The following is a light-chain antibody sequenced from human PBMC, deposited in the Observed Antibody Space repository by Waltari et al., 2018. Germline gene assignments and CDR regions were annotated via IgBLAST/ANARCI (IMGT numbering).Light chain of an antibody. CDR1: QALGSE. CDR2: GAS. Sequence: AIQMTQSPSSLSASVGGRVTITCRVTQALGSELAWYQRRPGEAPKVLIYGASRLQNGVPSRFSGSGSGTYFTLTISSLQPEDFATYYCLQDYNYPRTFGQGTKVEV. CDR3: LQDYNYPRT. J-gene: IGKJ1*01. V-gene: IGKV1-6*02.